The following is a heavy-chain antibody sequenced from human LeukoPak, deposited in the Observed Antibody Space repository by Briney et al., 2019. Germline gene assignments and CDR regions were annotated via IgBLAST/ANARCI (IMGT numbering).Heavy chain of an antibody. V-gene: IGHV4-38-2*02. D-gene: IGHD2-2*01. CDR1: GYSISSGYY. J-gene: IGHJ4*02. Sequence: TASETLSLTCTVSGYSISSGYYWGWIRQPPGKGLEWIGGIYHSGSTYYNPSLKSRVTTSVDTSKNQFSLKLSSVTAADTAVYYCASVQPVVPAAIDYWGQGTLVTVSS. CDR2: IYHSGST. CDR3: ASVQPVVPAAIDY.